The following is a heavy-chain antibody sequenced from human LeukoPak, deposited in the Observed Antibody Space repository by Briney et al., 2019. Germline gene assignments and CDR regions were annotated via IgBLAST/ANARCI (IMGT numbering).Heavy chain of an antibody. J-gene: IGHJ5*02. V-gene: IGHV5-10-1*01. CDR3: ARQDIAAANGFDP. Sequence: GESLKISCKGSGYSFTSYWISWVRQMPGKGLEWMGRIAPSDSYTNYSPSFQGHVTISADKSISTAYLQWSSLKASDTAMYYCARQDIAAANGFDPWGQGTLVTVSS. D-gene: IGHD6-13*01. CDR1: GYSFTSYW. CDR2: IAPSDSYT.